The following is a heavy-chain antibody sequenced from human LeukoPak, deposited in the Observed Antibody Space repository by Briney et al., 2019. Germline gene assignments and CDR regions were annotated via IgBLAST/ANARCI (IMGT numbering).Heavy chain of an antibody. CDR3: AKDGSWGAVAVLYWYFDL. Sequence: PGGSLRLSCAVSGFSVTNNYMSWVRQAPGKGLEWVSVFYVGGATYYADSVKGRFTISRDNSENTLYLQMKSLRAEDTAVYYCAKDGSWGAVAVLYWYFDLWGRGTLVTVSS. J-gene: IGHJ2*01. V-gene: IGHV3-53*01. D-gene: IGHD6-19*01. CDR2: FYVGGAT. CDR1: GFSVTNNY.